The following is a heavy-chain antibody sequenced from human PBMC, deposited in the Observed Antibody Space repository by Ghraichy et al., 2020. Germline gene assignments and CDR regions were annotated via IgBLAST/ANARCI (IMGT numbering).Heavy chain of an antibody. CDR1: GFIFSDHY. CDR2: SRTKTNSYST. CDR3: VRVNYYDSSGYLIGHGGLDV. D-gene: IGHD3-22*01. Sequence: GGSLRLSCVASGFIFSDHYMDWVRQAPGKGLDWVGRSRTKTNSYSTAYAASVKGRFTISRDDSKNSLYLQMNSLKSEDTAVYYCVRVNYYDSSGYLIGHGGLDVWGQGTTVTVSS. V-gene: IGHV3-72*01. J-gene: IGHJ6*02.